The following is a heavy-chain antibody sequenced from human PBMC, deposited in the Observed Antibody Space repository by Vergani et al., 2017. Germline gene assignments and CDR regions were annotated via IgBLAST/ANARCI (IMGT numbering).Heavy chain of an antibody. Sequence: QVQLQESGPGLVKPSQTLSLTCTVSGGSISSGGYYWSWVRQYPGEGLEWIGNIYYSGSTHYNPSLKSRVTLSLDASENQFSLKLSSVTAADTAVYYCARRGGTYYLFDYWGQGTLVTVSS. CDR3: ARRGGTYYLFDY. CDR2: IYYSGST. D-gene: IGHD1-26*01. J-gene: IGHJ4*02. CDR1: GGSISSGGYY. V-gene: IGHV4-31*03.